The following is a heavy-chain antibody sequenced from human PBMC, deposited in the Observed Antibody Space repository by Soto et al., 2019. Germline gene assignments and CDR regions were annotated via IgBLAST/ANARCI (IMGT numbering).Heavy chain of an antibody. CDR3: ARGSDYDFWSGYYTSYYYYYGMDV. D-gene: IGHD3-3*01. Sequence: SWIRQPPGNGLEWIGYIYYSGSTNYNPSLNSRVTISVDTSKNQFSLKLSSVTAADTAVYYCARGSDYDFWSGYYTSYYYYYGMDVWGQGTTVTVSS. V-gene: IGHV4-59*01. CDR2: IYYSGST. J-gene: IGHJ6*02.